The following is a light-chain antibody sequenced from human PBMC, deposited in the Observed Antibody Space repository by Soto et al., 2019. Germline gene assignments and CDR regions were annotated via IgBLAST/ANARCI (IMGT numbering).Light chain of an antibody. CDR3: QQYDGSPRT. Sequence: EIVLTQSPGTLSLSPGERATLSCRASQSLTSSYLAWYQQKPGQAPRLLIYCASSRATGIPDRFTGSGSGTDFTLTISRLEPEDFAVYYCQQYDGSPRTFGQGTKVEIK. CDR1: QSLTSSY. J-gene: IGKJ1*01. V-gene: IGKV3-20*01. CDR2: CAS.